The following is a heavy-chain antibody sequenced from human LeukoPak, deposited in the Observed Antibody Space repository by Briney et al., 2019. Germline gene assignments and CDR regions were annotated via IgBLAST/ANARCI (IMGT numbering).Heavy chain of an antibody. Sequence: PGGSLRLSCAASGFTFSSYWMSWVRQAPGKGLEWVANIKQDESEKYYVGSVRGRFTISRENAKNSLYLQMNSLRADDTAVYYCARLSDSISCFGFDVWGHGTTVTVSS. CDR2: IKQDESEK. J-gene: IGHJ3*01. CDR3: ARLSDSISCFGFDV. CDR1: GFTFSSYW. V-gene: IGHV3-7*01. D-gene: IGHD2-2*01.